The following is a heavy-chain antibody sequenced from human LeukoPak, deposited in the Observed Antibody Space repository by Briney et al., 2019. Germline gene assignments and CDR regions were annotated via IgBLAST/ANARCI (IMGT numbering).Heavy chain of an antibody. CDR3: ARQRYYSNNQVAWFDP. J-gene: IGHJ5*02. D-gene: IGHD4-11*01. CDR1: GGSISSYY. CDR2: IYHSGIT. Sequence: SETLSLTCTVSGGSISSYYWSWIRQPPGKGLEWIGNIYHSGITYYNLYNPSLKSRVTISVDTSKNQFSLKLSSVTAADTAVYYCARQRYYSNNQVAWFDPWGQGTLVTVSS. V-gene: IGHV4-59*08.